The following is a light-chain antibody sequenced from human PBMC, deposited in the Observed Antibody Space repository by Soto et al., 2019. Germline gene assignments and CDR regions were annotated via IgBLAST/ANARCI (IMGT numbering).Light chain of an antibody. CDR3: QQSYSTPVT. J-gene: IGKJ5*01. V-gene: IGKV1-39*01. CDR2: AAS. CDR1: QNISNF. Sequence: DIQMTQSPSSLSASLGDRVTITCRASQNISNFLNWYQQKPGRAPKLLMHAASTLQSGVPSRFSGSAYGTDFSLTISSLQPEDFAAYYCQQSYSTPVTFGHGTRLEIK.